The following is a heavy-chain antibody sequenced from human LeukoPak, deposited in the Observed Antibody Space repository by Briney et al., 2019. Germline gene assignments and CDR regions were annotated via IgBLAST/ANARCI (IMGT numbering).Heavy chain of an antibody. D-gene: IGHD2-2*01. J-gene: IGHJ4*02. CDR3: ARQASHLDY. CDR1: GGSISSGSYY. CDR2: IYTSWST. V-gene: IGHV4-61*02. Sequence: SETLSLTCTVSGGSISSGSYYWSWIRQPAGKGLEWIGRIYTSWSTNYNPSLKSRVTISVDTSKNQFSLKLSSVTAADTAVYYCARQASHLDYWGQGTLVTVSS.